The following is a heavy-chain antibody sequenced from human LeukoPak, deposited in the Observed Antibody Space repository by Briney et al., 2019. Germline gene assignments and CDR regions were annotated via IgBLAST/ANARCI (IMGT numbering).Heavy chain of an antibody. D-gene: IGHD6-19*01. J-gene: IGHJ5*02. CDR3: ARNFYSSGWYTPLRWFDT. Sequence: PSETLSLTCTVSGGSVSSGSHYWNWIRQSPGRGLEWIGHIYYRGTTNYTPSLKGRVTISADTSMNQFSLRLSSVTAADTAVYFCARNFYSSGWYTPLRWFDTWGQGTPVTVSS. CDR1: GGSVSSGSHY. CDR2: IYYRGTT. V-gene: IGHV4-61*01.